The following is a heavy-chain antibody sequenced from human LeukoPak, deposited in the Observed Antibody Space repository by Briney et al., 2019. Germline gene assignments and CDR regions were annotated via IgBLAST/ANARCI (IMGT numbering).Heavy chain of an antibody. CDR3: ARNNSNGLDF. J-gene: IGHJ4*02. V-gene: IGHV4-38-2*02. Sequence: SETLSLTCTVSGYSISGGYYWGWIRQPPGKGLEWIGTIFQSVSAYYNPSLKSRVTTSVDTSKNQFSLKLSSVTAADTAVYYCARNNSNGLDFWSQGTLVTVSS. D-gene: IGHD6-19*01. CDR1: GYSISGGYY. CDR2: IFQSVSA.